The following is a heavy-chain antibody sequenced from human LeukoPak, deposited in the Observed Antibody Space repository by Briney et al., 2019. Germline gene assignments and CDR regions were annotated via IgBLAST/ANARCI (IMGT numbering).Heavy chain of an antibody. Sequence: SETLSLTCTVSGGSISSYYWSWIRQPPGKGLEWIGYIYYSGSTNYNPSLKSRVTISVDTSKNQFSLKLSSVTAADTAVYYCARGNWGRLVSDAFDIWGQGTMVTVSS. CDR1: GGSISSYY. D-gene: IGHD7-27*01. V-gene: IGHV4-59*12. J-gene: IGHJ3*02. CDR2: IYYSGST. CDR3: ARGNWGRLVSDAFDI.